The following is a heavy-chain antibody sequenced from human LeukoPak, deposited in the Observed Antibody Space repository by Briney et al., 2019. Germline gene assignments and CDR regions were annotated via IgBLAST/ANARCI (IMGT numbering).Heavy chain of an antibody. Sequence: GGSLRLSCAASGFTFSRYDIHWVRQAAGKGLEWVSGIGSGGDTYYPGSMEGRFTISRENAENSVYLQISSLGVGDAAVYYCARGLPTFGGPWDGMHVWGQGTTVTVSS. D-gene: IGHD3-16*01. CDR3: ARGLPTFGGPWDGMHV. CDR2: IGSGGDT. CDR1: GFTFSRYD. J-gene: IGHJ6*02. V-gene: IGHV3-13*01.